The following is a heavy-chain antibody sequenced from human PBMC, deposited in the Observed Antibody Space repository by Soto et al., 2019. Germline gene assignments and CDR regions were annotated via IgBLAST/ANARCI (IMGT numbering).Heavy chain of an antibody. CDR1: GGSISSGGYY. D-gene: IGHD5-12*01. CDR2: IYYSGST. J-gene: IGHJ4*02. CDR3: ARDRDGYNLFDY. Sequence: SETLSLTCTVSGGSISSGGYYWSWIRQHPGKGLEWIGYIYYSGSTYYNPSLKSRVTISVDTSKNQFSLKLSSVTAADTAVYYCARDRDGYNLFDYWGQGTLVTV. V-gene: IGHV4-31*03.